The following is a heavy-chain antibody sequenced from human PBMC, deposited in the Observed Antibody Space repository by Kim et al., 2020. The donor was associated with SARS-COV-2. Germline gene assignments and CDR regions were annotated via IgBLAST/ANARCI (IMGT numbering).Heavy chain of an antibody. Sequence: SETLSLTCTVSGGSISSYYWSWIRQPPGKGLEWIGYIYYSGSTNYNPSLKSRVTISVDTSKNQFSLKLSSVTAADTAVYYCARITGYSSSWYHGGSYYQFDYWGKGTLVTVSS. CDR2: IYYSGST. CDR3: ARITGYSSSWYHGGSYYQFDY. CDR1: GGSISSYY. D-gene: IGHD6-13*01. J-gene: IGHJ4*02. V-gene: IGHV4-59*13.